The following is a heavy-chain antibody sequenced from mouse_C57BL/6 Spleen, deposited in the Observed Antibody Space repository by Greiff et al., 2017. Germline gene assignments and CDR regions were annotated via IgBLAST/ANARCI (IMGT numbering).Heavy chain of an antibody. CDR2: INPNNGGT. CDR3: ARWSKGGFDY. CDR1: GYTFTDYN. D-gene: IGHD1-3*01. V-gene: IGHV1-22*01. Sequence: VQLKQSGPELVKPGASVKMSCKASGYTFTDYNMHWVKQSHGKSLEWIGYINPNNGGTSYNQKFKGKATLTVNKSSSTAYMELRSLTSEDSAVYYCARWSKGGFDYWGQGTTLTVSS. J-gene: IGHJ2*01.